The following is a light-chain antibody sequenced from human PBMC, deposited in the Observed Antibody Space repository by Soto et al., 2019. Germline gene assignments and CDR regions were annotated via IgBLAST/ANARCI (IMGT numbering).Light chain of an antibody. V-gene: IGKV3-11*01. CDR2: DAS. J-gene: IGKJ2*01. Sequence: EIVLTQSPATLSLSPGERATLSCMASQSVSGYLAWYQHRPGQAPRLLIFDASNRATGIPARFSGSGSGTDFTLTISSLEPEDSAVYYCHQRSNWPPFTFGQGTKLEIK. CDR1: QSVSGY. CDR3: HQRSNWPPFT.